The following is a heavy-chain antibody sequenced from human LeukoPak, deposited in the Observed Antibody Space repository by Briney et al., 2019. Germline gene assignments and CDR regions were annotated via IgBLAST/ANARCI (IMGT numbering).Heavy chain of an antibody. CDR3: ARATPWWLFGESYWYFDL. CDR1: GGSISSFY. V-gene: IGHV4-59*01. CDR2: IYYSGST. J-gene: IGHJ2*01. Sequence: SETLSLTCTVSGGSISSFYWSWIRQPPGKGLDWIGYIYYSGSTNYNPSLKSRVTISVDTSKNQFSLKLSSVTAADTAVYYCARATPWWLFGESYWYFDLWGRGTLVTVSS. D-gene: IGHD3-10*02.